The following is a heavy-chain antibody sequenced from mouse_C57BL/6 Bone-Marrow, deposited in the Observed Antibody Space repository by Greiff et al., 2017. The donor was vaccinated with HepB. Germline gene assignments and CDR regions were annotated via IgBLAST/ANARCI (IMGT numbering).Heavy chain of an antibody. CDR1: GYTFTSYW. D-gene: IGHD2-3*01. V-gene: IGHV1-64*01. CDR2: IHPNSGST. J-gene: IGHJ4*01. Sequence: QVHLKQPGAELVKPGASVKLSCKASGYTFTSYWMHWVKQRPGQGLEWIGMIHPNSGSTNYNEKFKSKATLTVDKSSSTAYMQLSSLTSEDSAVYYCARWLLDYYAMDYWGQGTSVTVSS. CDR3: ARWLLDYYAMDY.